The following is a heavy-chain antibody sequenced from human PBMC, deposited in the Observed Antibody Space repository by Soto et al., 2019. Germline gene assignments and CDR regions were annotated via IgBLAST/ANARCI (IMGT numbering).Heavy chain of an antibody. J-gene: IGHJ4*02. CDR1: GFTFSSYA. CDR2: ISYDGSNK. D-gene: IGHD6-13*01. CDR3: SRGRSQLYSSSWYYVDY. V-gene: IGHV3-30-3*01. Sequence: GGSLRLSCAASGFTFSSYAMHWVRQAPGKGLEWVAVISYDGSNKYYADSVKGRFTISRDNSKNTLYLQMNSLRAEDTAVYYCSRGRSQLYSSSWYYVDYWGQGTLVTVSS.